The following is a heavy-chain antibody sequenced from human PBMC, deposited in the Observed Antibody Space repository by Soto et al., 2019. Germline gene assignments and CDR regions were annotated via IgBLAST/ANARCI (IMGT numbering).Heavy chain of an antibody. J-gene: IGHJ3*01. CDR3: AREILDAFDV. CDR2: ISGAGSYI. Sequence: GGSLRLSCAASGFTFSSYFMSWVRQAPGKGLEWVSSISGAGSYIYYADSVKGRLTISRDNAKNSLYLQIYSLRAEDTAVYFCAREILDAFDVWGQGTMVTVSS. CDR1: GFTFSSYF. V-gene: IGHV3-21*01.